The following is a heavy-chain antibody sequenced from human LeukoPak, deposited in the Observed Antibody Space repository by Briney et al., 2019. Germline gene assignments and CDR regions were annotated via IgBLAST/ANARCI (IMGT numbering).Heavy chain of an antibody. V-gene: IGHV3-23*01. CDR1: GFMFSSNW. D-gene: IGHD4-23*01. CDR2: ISGSGGST. Sequence: PGGSLRLSCAASGFMFSSNWMSWVRQAPGKGLEWVSAISGSGGSTYYADSVKGRFTISRDNSKNTLYLQMNSLRAEDTAVYYCAKDQFGATVVPIRTRAEYFQHWGQGTLVTVSS. CDR3: AKDQFGATVVPIRTRAEYFQH. J-gene: IGHJ1*01.